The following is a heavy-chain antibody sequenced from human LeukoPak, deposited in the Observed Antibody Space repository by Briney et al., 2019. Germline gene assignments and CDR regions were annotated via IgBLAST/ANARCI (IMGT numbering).Heavy chain of an antibody. Sequence: SETLSLTCTVSGGSISSGGYYWSWIRQHPGKGLEWIGYIYYSGSTYYNPSLKSQVTISVDTSKNQFSLKLSSVTAADTAVYYCAREGYYYDSSGYYYDWTAPGWFDPWGQGTLVTVSS. D-gene: IGHD3-22*01. CDR1: GGSISSGGYY. V-gene: IGHV4-31*01. CDR3: AREGYYYDSSGYYYDWTAPGWFDP. J-gene: IGHJ5*02. CDR2: IYYSGST.